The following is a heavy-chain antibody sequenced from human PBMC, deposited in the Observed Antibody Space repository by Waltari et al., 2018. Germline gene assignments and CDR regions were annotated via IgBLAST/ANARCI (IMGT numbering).Heavy chain of an antibody. CDR3: TREGSCGGVICYYNLG. CDR2: IRRKADGGTI. CDR1: GFTFRDYG. Sequence: EVQLVESGGGSTQPGRSLRLSCTTSGFTFRDYGGSWVRQAPGKGLEGVGFIRRKADGGTIQYAASVKGRFIISRDDSKSIAYLQMNSLKTEDTAVYYCTREGSCGGVICYYNLGWGQGTLVTVSS. D-gene: IGHD2-15*01. V-gene: IGHV3-49*04. J-gene: IGHJ4*02.